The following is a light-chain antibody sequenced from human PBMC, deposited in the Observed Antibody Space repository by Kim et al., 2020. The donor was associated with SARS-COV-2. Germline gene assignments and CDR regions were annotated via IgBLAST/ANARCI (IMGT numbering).Light chain of an antibody. V-gene: IGKV3-11*01. Sequence: ILFTHSPATITLSPGGRATLSCRARQSVSSYLACYQQQPGQAPRLLIYDAANTATGIPARFSVSGSGTDFTLTISSLEPEDVAVYYCQQHSYGPPPWTFGQGTKVDIK. CDR1: QSVSSY. CDR3: QQHSYGPPPWT. J-gene: IGKJ1*01. CDR2: DAA.